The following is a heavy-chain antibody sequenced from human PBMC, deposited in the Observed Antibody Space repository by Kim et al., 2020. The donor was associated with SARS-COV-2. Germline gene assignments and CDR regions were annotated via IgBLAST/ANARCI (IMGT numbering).Heavy chain of an antibody. J-gene: IGHJ5*02. V-gene: IGHV1-18*01. CDR2: ISAYNGNT. D-gene: IGHD2-15*01. Sequence: ASVKVSCKASGYTFTSDGISWVRQAPGQGLEWMGWISAYNGNTNYAQKLQGRVPMTTDTSTSTAYMELRSLRSDDTAVYYCARVLSPARSTKSWFDPLGQGTLVTVYS. CDR1: GYTFTSDG. CDR3: ARVLSPARSTKSWFDP.